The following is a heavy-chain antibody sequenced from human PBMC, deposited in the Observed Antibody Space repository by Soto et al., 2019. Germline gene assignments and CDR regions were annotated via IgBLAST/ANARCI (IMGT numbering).Heavy chain of an antibody. J-gene: IGHJ6*02. CDR3: AREGREFVVVVAATALRYYYYGMDV. CDR2: INPNSGGT. V-gene: IGHV1-2*02. Sequence: GASVKVSCKASGYTFTGYYMHWVRQAPGQGLEWMGWINPNSGGTNYAQKFQGRVTMTRDTSISTAYMELSRLRSDDTAVYYCAREGREFVVVVAATALRYYYYGMDVWGQGTTVTVSS. D-gene: IGHD2-15*01. CDR1: GYTFTGYY.